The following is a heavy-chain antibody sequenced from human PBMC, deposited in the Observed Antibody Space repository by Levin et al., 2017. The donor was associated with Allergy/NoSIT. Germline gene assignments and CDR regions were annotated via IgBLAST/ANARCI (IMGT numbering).Heavy chain of an antibody. CDR2: INHSGST. CDR1: GGSFSGYY. Sequence: SQTLSLTCAVYGGSFSGYYWSWIRQPPGKGLEWIGEINHSGSTNYSPSLKSRVTISVDTSKNQFSLKLSSVTAADTAVYYCERHRITMVRGRIYHYFDYWGQGTLVTVSS. CDR3: ERHRITMVRGRIYHYFDY. V-gene: IGHV4-34*01. J-gene: IGHJ4*02. D-gene: IGHD3-10*01.